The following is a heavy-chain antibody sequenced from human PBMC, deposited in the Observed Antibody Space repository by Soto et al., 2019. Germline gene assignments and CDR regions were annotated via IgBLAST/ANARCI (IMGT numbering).Heavy chain of an antibody. J-gene: IGHJ4*02. CDR1: GFTVSNNY. CDR2: IYSGGNT. V-gene: IGHV3-66*01. CDR3: TRGPRSTSTGTGAF. D-gene: IGHD1-1*01. Sequence: GGSLRLSCAATGFTVSNNYMRWVRQAPGKGLEWVSLIYSGGNTHYADSVKGRFTISRDNSKNTLYLQMNDLRAEDTAVYYCTRGPRSTSTGTGAFWGQGTLVTVSS.